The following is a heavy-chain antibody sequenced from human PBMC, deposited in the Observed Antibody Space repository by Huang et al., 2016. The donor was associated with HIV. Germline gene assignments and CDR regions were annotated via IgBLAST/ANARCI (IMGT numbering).Heavy chain of an antibody. J-gene: IGHJ4*02. Sequence: QVQLVQSGAEVKKPGASVKVSCKVSGYTLTELSMRWVRQAPGKGLEWVEGIDPADGETSYAQKFQGRVTMTEQTATDTAYMELSRQRSEDTAVYYCATVYRRFRNHDSGDYYFDYWDQGTLVTVSS. D-gene: IGHD3-22*01. V-gene: IGHV1-24*01. CDR3: ATVYRRFRNHDSGDYYFDY. CDR1: GYTLTELS. CDR2: IDPADGET.